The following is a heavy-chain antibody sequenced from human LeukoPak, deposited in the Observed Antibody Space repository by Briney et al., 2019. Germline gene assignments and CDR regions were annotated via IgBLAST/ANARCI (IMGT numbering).Heavy chain of an antibody. CDR3: ARMRQLWDWFDP. D-gene: IGHD6-6*01. V-gene: IGHV5-51*01. CDR1: GYSFTSYW. CDR2: IYPGDSDT. J-gene: IGHJ5*02. Sequence: RGESLKISCKGSGYSFTSYWIGWVRQMPGKGLERMGTIYPGDSDTRYSPSFQGQVTISADKSISTAYLQWSSLKASDTAMYYCARMRQLWDWFDPWGQGTLVTVSS.